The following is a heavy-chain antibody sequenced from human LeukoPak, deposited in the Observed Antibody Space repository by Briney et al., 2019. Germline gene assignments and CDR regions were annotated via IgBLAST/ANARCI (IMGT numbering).Heavy chain of an antibody. D-gene: IGHD2-2*01. CDR1: GFSFSGYG. CDR3: AKDMGYCSSATCYGLDY. V-gene: IGHV3-30*18. CDR2: ISYDGGNK. Sequence: GRSLRLSCAASGFSFSGYGMHWVRQVPGKGLEWAAIISYDGGNKYYADSVKGRFTISRDNSKNTLYLQMNSLRAEDTAIYYCAKDMGYCSSATCYGLDYWGQGTLVTVSS. J-gene: IGHJ4*02.